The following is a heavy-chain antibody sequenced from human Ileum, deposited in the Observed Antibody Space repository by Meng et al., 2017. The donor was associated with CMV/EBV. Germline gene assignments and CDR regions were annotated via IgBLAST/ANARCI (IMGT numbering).Heavy chain of an antibody. V-gene: IGHV3-21*01. CDR2: ISSSSSYI. CDR3: TRDPISGASYFDY. CDR1: GFTLSSFW. D-gene: IGHD3-3*02. Sequence: GGSLRLSCAASGFTLSSFWMSWVRQAPGKGLEWVSSISSSSSYISYADSVKGRFTISRDNAKDTLHLQMDGLRAEDTAVYYCTRDPISGASYFDYWGQGKLVTVSS. J-gene: IGHJ4*02.